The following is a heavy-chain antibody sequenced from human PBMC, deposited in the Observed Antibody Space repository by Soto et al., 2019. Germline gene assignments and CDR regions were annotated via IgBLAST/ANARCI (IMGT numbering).Heavy chain of an antibody. J-gene: IGHJ6*02. CDR1: GYSFTSYW. CDR2: IDPSDSYT. Sequence: ESLKISFKGSGYSFTSYWISWVRQIPGKGLEWMGRIDPSDSYTNYSPSFQGHVTILADKSISTAYLQRSSLKASDTAMYYCARHPGGGYYGDYYYYGMDVWGQGTTVTVSS. D-gene: IGHD3-3*01. CDR3: ARHPGGGYYGDYYYYGMDV. V-gene: IGHV5-10-1*01.